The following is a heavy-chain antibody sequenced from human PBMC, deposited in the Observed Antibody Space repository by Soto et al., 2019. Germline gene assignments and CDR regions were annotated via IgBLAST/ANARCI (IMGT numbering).Heavy chain of an antibody. CDR3: ARHLNYDSSGYAFDI. D-gene: IGHD3-22*01. Sequence: SETLSLTCTVSGGSISSSSYYRGWIRQPPGKGLEWIGSIYYSGSTYYNPSLKSRVTISVDTSKNQFSLKLSSVTAADTAVYYCARHLNYDSSGYAFDIWGQGTMVT. CDR1: GGSISSSSYY. J-gene: IGHJ3*02. CDR2: IYYSGST. V-gene: IGHV4-39*01.